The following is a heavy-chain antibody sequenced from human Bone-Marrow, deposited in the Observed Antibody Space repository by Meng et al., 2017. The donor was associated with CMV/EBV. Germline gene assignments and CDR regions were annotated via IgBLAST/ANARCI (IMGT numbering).Heavy chain of an antibody. V-gene: IGHV3-66*01. D-gene: IGHD3-22*01. J-gene: IGHJ4*02. Sequence: GGSLRLSCAASGFTVSSNYMSWVRQAPGKGLEWVSVIYSGGSTYYADSVKGRFTISRDNSKNTLYLQMNSQRAEDTAVYYCAREGYYYDSSGYYYVSWFDYWGQGTLVTVSS. CDR1: GFTVSSNY. CDR3: AREGYYYDSSGYYYVSWFDY. CDR2: IYSGGST.